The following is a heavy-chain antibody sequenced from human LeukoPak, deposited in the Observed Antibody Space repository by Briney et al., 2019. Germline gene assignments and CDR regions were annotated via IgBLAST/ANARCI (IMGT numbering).Heavy chain of an antibody. D-gene: IGHD3-9*01. Sequence: GGSLRLSCVASGFTFSSRDWMTWVRQVPGKGLEWVSVIYSGGSTYYADSVKGRFTISRDNSKNTLYLQMNSLRAEDTAVYYCVAYYDILTGYKYWGQGTLVTVSS. CDR1: GFTFSSRDW. V-gene: IGHV3-66*01. CDR3: VAYYDILTGYKY. J-gene: IGHJ4*02. CDR2: IYSGGST.